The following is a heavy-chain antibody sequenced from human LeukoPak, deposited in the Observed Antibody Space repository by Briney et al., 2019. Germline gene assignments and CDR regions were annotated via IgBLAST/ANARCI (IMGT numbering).Heavy chain of an antibody. CDR1: GFTFSHYA. J-gene: IGHJ4*02. CDR2: IWNDGSDK. V-gene: IGHV3-33*06. D-gene: IGHD4-11*01. CDR3: AKDAERGFDFSNSLQS. Sequence: GPLRLSCTTSGFTFSHYAMHWVRQAPGKGLEWVAVIWNDGSDKYYGDSVKGRFTISRDNSKKSVYLQLSSLRVEDTAVYYCAKDAERGFDFSNSLQSWGQGTLVTVSS.